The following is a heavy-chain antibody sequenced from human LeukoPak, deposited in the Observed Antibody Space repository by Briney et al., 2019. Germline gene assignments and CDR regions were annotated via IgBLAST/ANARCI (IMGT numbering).Heavy chain of an antibody. V-gene: IGHV3-23*01. CDR1: VFTFSSYA. Sequence: GGSLRLSCAASVFTFSSYAMSWVRQAPGKGREWVSGFTDSIGRTYYADTVKGRFTISRDNSKNTLYLQMNSLKAEDTAVYYCAKTFGSSWYGLFDYWGQGTLVTVSS. CDR2: FTDSIGRT. CDR3: AKTFGSSWYGLFDY. D-gene: IGHD6-13*01. J-gene: IGHJ4*02.